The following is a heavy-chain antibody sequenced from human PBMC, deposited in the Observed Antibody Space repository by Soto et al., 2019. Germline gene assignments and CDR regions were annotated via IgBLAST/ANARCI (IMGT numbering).Heavy chain of an antibody. J-gene: IGHJ4*02. Sequence: PSETLSLTCTVSGGSISSSSYYWGWIRQPPGKGLEWIGSIYYSGSTYYNPSLKSRVTISVDTSKNQFSLKLSSVTAADTAVYYCARGEDYYDSSGYVDYWGQGTLVTVS. CDR2: IYYSGST. CDR1: GGSISSSSYY. D-gene: IGHD3-22*01. CDR3: ARGEDYYDSSGYVDY. V-gene: IGHV4-39*01.